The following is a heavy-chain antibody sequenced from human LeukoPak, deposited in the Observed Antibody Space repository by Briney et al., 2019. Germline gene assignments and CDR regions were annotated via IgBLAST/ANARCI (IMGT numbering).Heavy chain of an antibody. J-gene: IGHJ4*02. CDR2: IYYSGSA. Sequence: PSETLSLTCTVSGGSISSYYRSWIRQPPGKGLEWIGFIYYSGSANYNPSLKSRVTISVDTSKNQFSLRLSSVTAADTAVYYCARRNDYGGYYFDSWGQGTLVTVSS. CDR3: ARRNDYGGYYFDS. D-gene: IGHD4-23*01. V-gene: IGHV4-59*01. CDR1: GGSISSYY.